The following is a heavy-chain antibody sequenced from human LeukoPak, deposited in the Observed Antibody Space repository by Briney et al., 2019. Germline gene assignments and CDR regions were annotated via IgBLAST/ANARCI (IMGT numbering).Heavy chain of an antibody. V-gene: IGHV1-2*02. CDR3: ATTYYYDSSGYYLFDF. J-gene: IGHJ4*02. Sequence: ASVKVSCKASGYTFTGYYMHWVRQAPGQGLEWMGWINPNSGGTNYAQQFQGRVTMTRDTSISTAYMELSRLRSDDTAVYYRATTYYYDSSGYYLFDFWGQGTLVTVSS. D-gene: IGHD3-22*01. CDR2: INPNSGGT. CDR1: GYTFTGYY.